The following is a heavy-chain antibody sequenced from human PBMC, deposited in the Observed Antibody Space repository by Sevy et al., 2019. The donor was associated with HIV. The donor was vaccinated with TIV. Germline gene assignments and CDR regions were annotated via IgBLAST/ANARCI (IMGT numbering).Heavy chain of an antibody. CDR2: IKSKTDGGTT. J-gene: IGHJ4*02. V-gene: IGHV3-15*01. CDR1: GFTFTNAW. D-gene: IGHD2-15*01. Sequence: GGSLRLSCAAFGFTFTNAWMSWVRQAPGKGLEWVGRIKSKTDGGTTDYAAPVNGRFTISRDDSKNTLYLHMNSLKTEDTAVYYCTLEGLYCSGGSCYSEGFDSWGQGTLVTVSS. CDR3: TLEGLYCSGGSCYSEGFDS.